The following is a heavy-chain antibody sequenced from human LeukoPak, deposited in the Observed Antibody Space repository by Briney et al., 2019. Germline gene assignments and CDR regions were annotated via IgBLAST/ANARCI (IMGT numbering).Heavy chain of an antibody. D-gene: IGHD6-19*01. CDR1: RGTFSSYA. CDR3: ARATVAGTDYYYGMDV. J-gene: IGHJ6*02. CDR2: IIPIFGTA. Sequence: SVKDSCKACRGTFSSYAISWVRQAPGQGLEWMGGIIPIFGTANYAQKFQGRVTITADESTSTAYMELSSLRSEDTAVYYCARATVAGTDYYYGMDVWGQGTTVTVSS. V-gene: IGHV1-69*13.